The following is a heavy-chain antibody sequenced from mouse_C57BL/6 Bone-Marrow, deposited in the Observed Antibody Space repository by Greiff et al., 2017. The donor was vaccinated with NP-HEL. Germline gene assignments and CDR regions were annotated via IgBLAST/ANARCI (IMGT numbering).Heavy chain of an antibody. CDR2: IRLKSDNYAT. CDR3: TEGQDYAMDY. D-gene: IGHD3-3*01. Sequence: EVKVEESGGGLVQPGGSMKLSCVASGFTFSNYWMNWVRQSPEQGLEWVAQIRLKSDNYATHYAESVKGKFTISRDDSKSSDYLQMNNVRAEDTGIYYCTEGQDYAMDYWGQGTSVTVSS. J-gene: IGHJ4*01. CDR1: GFTFSNYW. V-gene: IGHV6-3*01.